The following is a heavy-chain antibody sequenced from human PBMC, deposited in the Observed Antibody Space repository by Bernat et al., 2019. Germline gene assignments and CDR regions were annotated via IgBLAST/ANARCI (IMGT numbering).Heavy chain of an antibody. CDR3: ARVKAAGDYYYGMDV. CDR2: IYYSGST. V-gene: IGHV4-59*01. CDR1: GGSISSYY. D-gene: IGHD6-13*01. Sequence: QVQLHESGPGLVKPSETLSLTCTVSGGSISSYYWSWIRQPPGKGLEWIGYIYYSGSTNYNPSLKSRVTISVDTSKNQFSLKLSSVTAADTAVYYCARVKAAGDYYYGMDVWGQGTTVTVSS. J-gene: IGHJ6*02.